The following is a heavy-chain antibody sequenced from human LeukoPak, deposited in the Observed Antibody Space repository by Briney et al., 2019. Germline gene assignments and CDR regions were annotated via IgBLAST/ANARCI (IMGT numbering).Heavy chain of an antibody. CDR3: ARGREGGDSVTTRGFHFDY. D-gene: IGHD4-17*01. V-gene: IGHV4-4*02. CDR2: IYHSGST. Sequence: SGTLSLTCAVSGGPISSSNWWSWVRQPPGKGLEWIGEIYHSGSTNYNPSLKSRVTISVDKSKNQFSLKLSSVTAADTAVYYCARGREGGDSVTTRGFHFDYWGQGTLVTVSS. J-gene: IGHJ4*02. CDR1: GGPISSSNW.